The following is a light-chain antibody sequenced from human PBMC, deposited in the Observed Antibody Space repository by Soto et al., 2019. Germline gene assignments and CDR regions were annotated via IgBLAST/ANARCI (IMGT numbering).Light chain of an antibody. CDR2: GAS. CDR1: QNVKNNY. J-gene: IGKJ2*01. CDR3: QQYGSSPGT. Sequence: DIVLTQSPGTLSLSPGERATLSCRASQNVKNNYLAWYQQKPGQAPRLLIRGASSRAAGLPDRFSGSGSGTAFTLTISRLEPEDFAVYYCQQYGSSPGTFGQGTKLEIK. V-gene: IGKV3-20*01.